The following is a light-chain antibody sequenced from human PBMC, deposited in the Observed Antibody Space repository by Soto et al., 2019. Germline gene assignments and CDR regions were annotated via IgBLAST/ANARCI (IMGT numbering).Light chain of an antibody. CDR3: QQYNSHSQT. CDR1: QSISSW. Sequence: DIQMTQSPSTLSASVGDRVTITCRASQSISSWLAWYQQKPGKAPKLLIYKTSSLESGVPSRFSGSGFGTEFTLTISSLQPDDFATYYCQQYNSHSQTFGQGTKVEMK. CDR2: KTS. J-gene: IGKJ1*01. V-gene: IGKV1-5*03.